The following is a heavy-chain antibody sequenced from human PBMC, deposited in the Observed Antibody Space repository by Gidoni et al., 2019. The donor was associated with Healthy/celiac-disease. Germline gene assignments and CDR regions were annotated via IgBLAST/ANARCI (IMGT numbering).Heavy chain of an antibody. J-gene: IGHJ4*02. D-gene: IGHD6-19*01. CDR1: GYSISSGYY. Sequence: QVQLQESGPGLVKPSETLSLTCAVSGYSISSGYYWGWIRQPPGKGLEWIGSIYHSGRTYYDPSLKSRDTISVDTSKNQFSLKLSSVTAADTAVYYCARDGQTVAYDYWGQGTLVTVSS. CDR2: IYHSGRT. V-gene: IGHV4-38-2*02. CDR3: ARDGQTVAYDY.